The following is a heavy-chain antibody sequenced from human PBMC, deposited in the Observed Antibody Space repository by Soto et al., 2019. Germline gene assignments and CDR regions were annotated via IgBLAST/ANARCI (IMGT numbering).Heavy chain of an antibody. D-gene: IGHD3-9*01. CDR1: GYTFTSYA. CDR3: ARPGLRYFDWLLDAFDI. Sequence: ASVKVSCKASGYTFTSYAMHWVRQAPGQRLEWMGWINAGNGNTKYSQKFQGRVTITRDTSASTAYMELSSLRSEDTAEYYCARPGLRYFDWLLDAFDIWGQGTMVTVSS. V-gene: IGHV1-3*01. CDR2: INAGNGNT. J-gene: IGHJ3*02.